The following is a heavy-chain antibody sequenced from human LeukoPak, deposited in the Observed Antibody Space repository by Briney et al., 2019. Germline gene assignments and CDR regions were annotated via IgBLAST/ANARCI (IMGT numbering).Heavy chain of an antibody. CDR1: GFTVSSNY. CDR2: IYSGGGT. D-gene: IGHD1-14*01. J-gene: IGHJ4*02. CDR3: ARDWPTYGTHLY. V-gene: IGHV3-53*01. Sequence: GGSLTLSCTASGFTVSSNYMSWVRHAPGKGLEWVSVIYSGGGTYYADSVKGRFTISRDNSKNTLYLQMNSLRAEDTAVYYCARDWPTYGTHLYWGQGTLVTVSS.